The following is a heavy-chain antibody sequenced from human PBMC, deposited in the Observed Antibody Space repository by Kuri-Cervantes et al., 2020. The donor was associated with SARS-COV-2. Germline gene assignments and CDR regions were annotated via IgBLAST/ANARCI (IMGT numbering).Heavy chain of an antibody. CDR3: ARDFGFGSWELLGTDY. CDR2: IWYDGSNK. Sequence: GESLKISCAASGFTFSSYGMHRVRQAPGKGLEWMAVIWYDGSNKYYADSVKGRFTISRDNSKNTLYLQMNSLRAEDTAVYYCARDFGFGSWELLGTDYWGQGTLVTVSS. J-gene: IGHJ4*02. V-gene: IGHV3-33*01. D-gene: IGHD1-26*01. CDR1: GFTFSSYG.